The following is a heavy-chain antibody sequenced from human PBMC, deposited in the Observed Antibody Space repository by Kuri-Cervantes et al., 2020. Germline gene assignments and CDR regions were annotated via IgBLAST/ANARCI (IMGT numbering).Heavy chain of an antibody. D-gene: IGHD3-16*01. J-gene: IGHJ4*02. CDR2: ISYDGSNK. CDR3: ARDHAWPFFDY. V-gene: IGHV3-30-3*01. CDR1: RYTFSSYA. Sequence: GESLKISCAASRYTFSSYAMNWVRQAPGKGLEWVAVISYDGSNKYYADSVKGRFTISRDNSKNTLYLQMNSLRAEDTAVYYCARDHAWPFFDYWGQGTLVTVSS.